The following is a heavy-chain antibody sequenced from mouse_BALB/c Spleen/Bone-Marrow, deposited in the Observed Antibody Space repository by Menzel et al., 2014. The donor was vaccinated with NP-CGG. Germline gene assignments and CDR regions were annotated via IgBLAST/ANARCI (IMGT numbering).Heavy chain of an antibody. V-gene: IGHV5-9-3*01. CDR2: ISSGGSYT. Sequence: EVQRPESGGRLVKPGGSLKPSCAPSGFTFSSYAMSWVRQTPEKRLEWVATISSGGSYTYYPDSGKGRFTISRDNAKNSLYMQRSSLRSEDPPMYYCARHGITRLLDYWGQGTPLTVSS. CDR3: ARHGITRLLDY. J-gene: IGHJ2*01. D-gene: IGHD2-4*01. CDR1: GFTFSSYA.